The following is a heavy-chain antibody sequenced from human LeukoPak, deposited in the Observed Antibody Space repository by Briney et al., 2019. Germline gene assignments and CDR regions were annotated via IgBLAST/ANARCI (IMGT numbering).Heavy chain of an antibody. V-gene: IGHV3-23*01. Sequence: PGGSLRLSCAASGFTFSSHAMSWVRQAPGKGLEWVSSITSSGGSTYYAGSVKGQFTISRDNSKNTVYLQMNSLRAEDTAVYYCAKDRPNYYDSSGHYYRRNGDYWGQGTLVTVSS. D-gene: IGHD3-22*01. CDR3: AKDRPNYYDSSGHYYRRNGDY. CDR2: ITSSGGST. CDR1: GFTFSSHA. J-gene: IGHJ4*02.